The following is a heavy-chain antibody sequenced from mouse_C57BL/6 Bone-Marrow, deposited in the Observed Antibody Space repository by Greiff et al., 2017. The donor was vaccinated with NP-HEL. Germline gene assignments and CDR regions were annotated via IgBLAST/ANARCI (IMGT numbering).Heavy chain of an antibody. CDR1: GYTFTTYW. CDR2: IDPSDSYT. V-gene: IGHV1-50*01. Sequence: VQLQQSGAELVKPGASVKLSCKASGYTFTTYWMQWVKQRPGQGLEWIGEIDPSDSYTNYNQKFKGKATLTVDTSSSTAYMQLSRLTSVDSAVYYGAGKAYCGRSCEFDYWGQGTLVTVSA. D-gene: IGHD1-1*01. CDR3: AGKAYCGRSCEFDY. J-gene: IGHJ3*01.